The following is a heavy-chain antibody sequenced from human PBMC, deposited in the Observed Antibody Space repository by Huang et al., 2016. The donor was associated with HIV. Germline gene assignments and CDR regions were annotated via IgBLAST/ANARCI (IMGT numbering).Heavy chain of an antibody. CDR1: GDTFLRYD. D-gene: IGHD6-19*01. J-gene: IGHJ4*02. CDR3: ARDREFSSGWGWAGYYLDY. CDR2: IRCDVGET. Sequence: QVRLVQSGAEVKKPGASLKVSCKADGDTFLRYDISWVRQAPGQGLEWVGRIRCDVGETREAKRFQGRLTMTRGTATGTAYMELRGLGADDTAVYYCARDREFSSGWGWAGYYLDYWGQGTPVLVSS. V-gene: IGHV1-18*04.